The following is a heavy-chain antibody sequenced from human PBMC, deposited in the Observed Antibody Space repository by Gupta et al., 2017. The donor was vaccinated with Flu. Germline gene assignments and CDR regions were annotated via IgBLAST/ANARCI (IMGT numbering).Heavy chain of an antibody. J-gene: IGHJ6*02. CDR2: VFHSGMT. CDR1: YY. D-gene: IGHD7-27*01. Sequence: YYWAWIRQSPGEGLEWIGSVFHSGMTYYTPSLRSRLTMSVDVSKNQFSLKLSSVTAADTAVYYCARASNSNLNYVYSGMEVWGQGAT. V-gene: IGHV4-39*02. CDR3: ARASNSNLNYVYSGMEV.